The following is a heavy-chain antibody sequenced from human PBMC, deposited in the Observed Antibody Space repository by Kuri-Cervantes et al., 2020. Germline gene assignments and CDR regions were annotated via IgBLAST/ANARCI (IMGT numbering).Heavy chain of an antibody. D-gene: IGHD6-19*01. Sequence: GESLKISCAASGFTFSDYYMSWIRQAPGKWLEWVSSISSSSSSYIYYADSVKGRFTISRDNAKNSLYLQMNSLRAEDTAVYCCARADYGYSSGYIDYWGQGTLVTVSS. CDR1: GFTFSDYY. J-gene: IGHJ4*02. V-gene: IGHV3-11*06. CDR2: ISSSSSSYI. CDR3: ARADYGYSSGYIDY.